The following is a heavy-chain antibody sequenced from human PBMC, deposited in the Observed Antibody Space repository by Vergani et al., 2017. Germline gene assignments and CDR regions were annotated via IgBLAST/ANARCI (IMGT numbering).Heavy chain of an antibody. CDR3: ARDDTDGGY. V-gene: IGHV3-21*01. D-gene: IGHD3-16*01. Sequence: SISSSSSYIYYADSVKGRFTISRDNAKNSLYLQMNSLRAEDTAVYYCARDDTDGGYWGQGTLVTVSS. J-gene: IGHJ4*02. CDR2: ISSSSSYI.